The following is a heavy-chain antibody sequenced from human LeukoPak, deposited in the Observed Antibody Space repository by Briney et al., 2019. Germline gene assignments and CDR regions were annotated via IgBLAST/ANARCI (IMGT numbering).Heavy chain of an antibody. V-gene: IGHV3-30*18. D-gene: IGHD5-12*01. CDR1: GFTFSDYY. CDR2: ISYDETRK. Sequence: PGGSLRLSCAASGFTFSDYYMSWIRQAPGKGLEWVAVISYDETRKYYVDSVKGRFTISRDNSKNTIYLQMNSLRPEDTAVYYCAKGDGGSETYFYMDVWGKGTAVTVSS. J-gene: IGHJ6*03. CDR3: AKGDGGSETYFYMDV.